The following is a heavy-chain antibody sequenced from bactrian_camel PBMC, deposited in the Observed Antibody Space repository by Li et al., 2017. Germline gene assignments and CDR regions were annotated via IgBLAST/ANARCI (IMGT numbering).Heavy chain of an antibody. Sequence: DVQLVESGGGSVQAGGSLRLSCVAVQDTTKRNAMAWFRQGPGGKEREGLAAIYGGGATYTERTYYADSVKGRFTISIDKANDTVFLQMNDLKPEDTATYSCKTWSDTMVGGSMTCDSNYGGQGT. CDR2: IYGGGATYTERT. CDR1: QDTTKRNA. D-gene: IGHD2*01. V-gene: IGHV3S31*01. J-gene: IGHJ4*01. CDR3: KTWSDTMVGGSMTCDSNY.